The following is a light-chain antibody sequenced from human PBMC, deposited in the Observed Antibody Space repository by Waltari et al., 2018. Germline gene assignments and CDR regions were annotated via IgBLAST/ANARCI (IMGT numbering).Light chain of an antibody. J-gene: IGKJ4*01. CDR2: WAS. V-gene: IGKV4-1*01. CDR1: QSVLYSSNNKNY. Sequence: DIVLSHAPDSLAVSRGDRATIYCKSSQSVLYSSNNKNYLAWFQQKPGQPPKLLISWASTRESGVPDRFSGSGAGTDFTLTITRMQAEDVSCYNCHQYHSTPLTCRRGTKVEIK. CDR3: HQYHSTPLT.